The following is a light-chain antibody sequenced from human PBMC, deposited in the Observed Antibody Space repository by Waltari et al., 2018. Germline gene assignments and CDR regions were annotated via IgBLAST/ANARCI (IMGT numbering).Light chain of an antibody. CDR3: QQYGPSYT. CDR1: QPVSSSY. Sequence: EIVLTQSPGTLSLSPGERATLSCRASQPVSSSYLAWYQQIPGRAPRLLIYDASNRATGIPDRFIAGVSGTDFTLTITRLEPEDVAVYYCQQYGPSYTFGQGTKLEI. J-gene: IGKJ2*01. CDR2: DAS. V-gene: IGKV3-20*01.